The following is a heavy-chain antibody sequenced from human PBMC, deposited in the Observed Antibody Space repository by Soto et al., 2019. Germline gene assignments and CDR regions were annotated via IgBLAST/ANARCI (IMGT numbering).Heavy chain of an antibody. CDR3: AREGSGSSEDY. D-gene: IGHD1-26*01. J-gene: IGHJ4*02. CDR1: GGSSSNYY. Sequence: PSETLSLTCTVSGGSSSNYYWSWVRQPAGKGLEWIGRIYASGTTNYNPSLKSRVTMSVDTSKNQFSLKLGSVTAADTAVYYCAREGSGSSEDYWGQGTLVTVSS. V-gene: IGHV4-4*07. CDR2: IYASGTT.